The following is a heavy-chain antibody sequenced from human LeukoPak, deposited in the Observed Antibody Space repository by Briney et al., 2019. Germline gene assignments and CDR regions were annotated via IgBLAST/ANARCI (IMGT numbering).Heavy chain of an antibody. D-gene: IGHD3-3*01. CDR2: ISSSSSYI. CDR1: GFTFSSYS. CDR3: AVIKRFLEWSSGMDI. V-gene: IGHV3-21*01. J-gene: IGHJ6*02. Sequence: GGSLRLSCAASGFTFSSYSMNWVRQAPGKGLEWVSSISSSSSYIYYADSVKGRFTISRDNAKNSLYLQMNSLRAEDTAVYYCAVIKRFLEWSSGMDIWGQGTTVTVSS.